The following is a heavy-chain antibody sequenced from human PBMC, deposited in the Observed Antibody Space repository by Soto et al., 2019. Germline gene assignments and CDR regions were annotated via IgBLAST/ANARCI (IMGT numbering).Heavy chain of an antibody. J-gene: IGHJ3*02. CDR3: AKEELGSRGSYRPYDAFDI. CDR1: GFTFSSYA. D-gene: IGHD3-16*02. Sequence: EVQLLESGGGLVQPGGSLRLSCAASGFTFSSYAMSWVRQAPGKGLEWVSAISGSGGSTYYADSVKGRFTISRDNSKNTLYLQMNSLRAEDTAVYYCAKEELGSRGSYRPYDAFDIWGQGTMVTVSS. V-gene: IGHV3-23*01. CDR2: ISGSGGST.